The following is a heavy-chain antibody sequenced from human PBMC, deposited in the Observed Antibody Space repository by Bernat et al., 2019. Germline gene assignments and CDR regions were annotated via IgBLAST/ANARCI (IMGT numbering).Heavy chain of an antibody. J-gene: IGHJ4*02. Sequence: QVQLVESGGGVVQPGRSLRLSCAASGFTFRSYGMHWVRQAPGKGLEWVAVIWNDGSNKYYADSVKGRFNLSRDNSKNTLYLQMNSLRAEDTAVYYCARDGYSSGWMLDYWGQGTLVTVSS. V-gene: IGHV3-33*01. CDR3: ARDGYSSGWMLDY. D-gene: IGHD6-19*01. CDR1: GFTFRSYG. CDR2: IWNDGSNK.